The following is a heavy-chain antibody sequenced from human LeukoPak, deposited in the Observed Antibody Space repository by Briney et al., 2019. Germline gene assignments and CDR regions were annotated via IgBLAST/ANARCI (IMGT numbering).Heavy chain of an antibody. CDR3: ARRLTQYDCFDP. Sequence: SQTLSLTCAISGDSVSSNGVTWNWIKQSPSRGLEWLGRTYYRSTWYNDYAASVRGRITVNPDTSKNQFSLHLNSVTPEDTAVYYCARRLTQYDCFDPWGQGILVTVSS. D-gene: IGHD2-2*01. CDR1: GDSVSSNGVT. V-gene: IGHV6-1*01. CDR2: TYYRSTWYN. J-gene: IGHJ5*02.